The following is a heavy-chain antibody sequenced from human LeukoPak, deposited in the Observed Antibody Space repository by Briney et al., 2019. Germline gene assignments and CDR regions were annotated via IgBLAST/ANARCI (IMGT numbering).Heavy chain of an antibody. CDR3: AKAGIGVVGYFDY. CDR1: GFTFSSYG. V-gene: IGHV3-30*18. Sequence: PGGSLRLSCAASGFTFSSYGIHWVRQSPGKGLEWVAVVSYLGDDQFYAESVKGRFTISRDNSKNTLYLQMNSLRDEDTALYYCAKAGIGVVGYFDYWGQGTLVTVSS. CDR2: VSYLGDDQ. D-gene: IGHD6-19*01. J-gene: IGHJ4*02.